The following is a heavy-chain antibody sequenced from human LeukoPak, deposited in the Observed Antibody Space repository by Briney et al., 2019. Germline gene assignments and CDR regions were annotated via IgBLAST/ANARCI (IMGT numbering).Heavy chain of an antibody. CDR2: IIPIFGIA. CDR1: GGTFSSYA. CDR3: AREISSGSYYYGMDV. J-gene: IGHJ6*02. Sequence: ASVKVSCKASGGTFSSYAISWVRQAPGQGLEWMGRIIPIFGIANYAQKFQGRVTITADKSTSTAYMELSSLRSEDTAVYYCAREISSGSYYYGMDVWGQGTTVTVSS. V-gene: IGHV1-69*04. D-gene: IGHD3-16*02.